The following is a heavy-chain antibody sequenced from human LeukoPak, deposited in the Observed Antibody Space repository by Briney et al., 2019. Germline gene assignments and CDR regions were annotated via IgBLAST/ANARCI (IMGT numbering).Heavy chain of an antibody. CDR2: IGGSGSKT. D-gene: IGHD3-22*01. Sequence: GGSLRLSCAASGFTFSNYALSWVRQAPGKGLEWVSTIGGSGSKTFYADSVKGRFIISRDNSKNTVYLQMNSLRAEDTAVYYCAKDRDYYDSSGYYNYWGQGTLVTVSS. CDR3: AKDRDYYDSSGYYNY. CDR1: GFTFSNYA. J-gene: IGHJ4*02. V-gene: IGHV3-23*01.